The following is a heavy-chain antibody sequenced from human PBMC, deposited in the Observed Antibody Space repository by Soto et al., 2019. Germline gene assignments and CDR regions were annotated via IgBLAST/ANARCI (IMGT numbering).Heavy chain of an antibody. CDR1: GGTFSSYA. CDR2: IIPIFGTA. CDR3: ASGCSGGSCFPYYYYGMDV. D-gene: IGHD2-15*01. V-gene: IGHV1-69*01. J-gene: IGHJ6*02. Sequence: QVQLVQSGAEVKKPGSSVKVSCKASGGTFSSYAISWVRQAPGQGLEWMGGIIPIFGTANYAQKFQGRVTITADESTSTAYMALSSLRSEDTAVYYCASGCSGGSCFPYYYYGMDVWGQGTTVTVSS.